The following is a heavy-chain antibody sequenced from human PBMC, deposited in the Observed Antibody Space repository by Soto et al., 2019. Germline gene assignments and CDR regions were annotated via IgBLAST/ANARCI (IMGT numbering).Heavy chain of an antibody. D-gene: IGHD4-17*01. J-gene: IGHJ4*02. Sequence: SETLSLTCTVSGGSISSGNYYWGWIRQPPGKGLEWIGSVYSDESAYYNPSLKSRVTISVDTSKNQFSLRLTSVTAADTAVYYCATHPPYGPLDHWGQGTLVTVSS. V-gene: IGHV4-39*01. CDR3: ATHPPYGPLDH. CDR2: VYSDESA. CDR1: GGSISSGNYY.